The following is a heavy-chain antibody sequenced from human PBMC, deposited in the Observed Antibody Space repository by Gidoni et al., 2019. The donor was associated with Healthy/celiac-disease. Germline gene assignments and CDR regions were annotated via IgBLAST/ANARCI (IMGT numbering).Heavy chain of an antibody. J-gene: IGHJ4*02. CDR1: GYTFTSYG. Sequence: QVQLVQSGAEVKKTGASVKVSCKASGYTFTSYGISWVRQAPGQGLEWMGWISAYNGNTNYAQKLQGRVPMTTDTSTSTAYMELRSLRSDDTAVYYCARDLKVRDFWSGMGYWGQGTLVTVSS. CDR3: ARDLKVRDFWSGMGY. D-gene: IGHD3-3*01. CDR2: ISAYNGNT. V-gene: IGHV1-18*04.